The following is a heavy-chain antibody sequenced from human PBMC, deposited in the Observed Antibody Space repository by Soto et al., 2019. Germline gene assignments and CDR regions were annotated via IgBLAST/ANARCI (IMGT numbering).Heavy chain of an antibody. CDR3: ARASASSLVRGAVIN. J-gene: IGHJ4*02. CDR1: GASISSDNW. D-gene: IGHD3-10*01. CDR2: VYHSGGA. V-gene: IGHV4-4*02. Sequence: QVLLQESGPGLVKPSETLSLTCALSGASISSDNWWTWVRQSPGKRLGCIGEVYHSGGANYNPSLKSRVTISVDSYDNHFSLRLNSVTAADTALYFCARASASSLVRGAVINWGRGTQVTVSS.